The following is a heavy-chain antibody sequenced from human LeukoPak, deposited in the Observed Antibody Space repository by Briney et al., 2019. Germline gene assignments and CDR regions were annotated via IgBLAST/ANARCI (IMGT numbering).Heavy chain of an antibody. V-gene: IGHV5-51*01. CDR1: GYRFTSYW. CDR2: IYPGDSDT. CDR3: ARLDDILTGSNPYYFDF. Sequence: GESLKISCQGSGYRFTSYWIGWVRQMPGKGLEWMGIIYPGDSDTRYSPSFQGQVTISADKSISTAYLYWSSLKASDTGIYCCARLDDILTGSNPYYFDFWGPGTLVTVSS. J-gene: IGHJ4*01. D-gene: IGHD3-9*01.